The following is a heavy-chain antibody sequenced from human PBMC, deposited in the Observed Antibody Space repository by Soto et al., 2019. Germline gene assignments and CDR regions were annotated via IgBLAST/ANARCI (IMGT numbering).Heavy chain of an antibody. Sequence: PGGSLRLSCAASGFAFSRYGMYWVRPAPGKGLEYVSGISSNGVGTYYANSVQGRFTISRDNSKNTVYLQMGSLRPEDMAVYYCARRARPDFYYMDVWGKGTTVTVSS. D-gene: IGHD6-6*01. CDR2: ISSNGVGT. J-gene: IGHJ6*03. V-gene: IGHV3-64*01. CDR1: GFAFSRYG. CDR3: ARRARPDFYYMDV.